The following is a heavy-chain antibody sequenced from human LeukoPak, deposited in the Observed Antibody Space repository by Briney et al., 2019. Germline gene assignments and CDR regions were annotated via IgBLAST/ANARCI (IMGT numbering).Heavy chain of an antibody. J-gene: IGHJ4*02. CDR2: INSDGSST. V-gene: IGHV3-74*01. CDR1: GFTFSSYW. Sequence: GGSLRLSCAASGFTFSSYWMHWVRQAPGKGPVWVSRINSDGSSTSYADSVMGRFTISRDNAKNTLYLQMNSLRAEDTAVYYCARGGRYSYASFDYWGQGTLVTVSS. D-gene: IGHD5-18*01. CDR3: ARGGRYSYASFDY.